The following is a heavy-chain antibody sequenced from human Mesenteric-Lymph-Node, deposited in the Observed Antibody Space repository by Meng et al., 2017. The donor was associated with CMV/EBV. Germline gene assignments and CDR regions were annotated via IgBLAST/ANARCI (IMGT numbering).Heavy chain of an antibody. CDR3: ARDGFVVVPAAMEWFDY. CDR2: ISSSGSTI. D-gene: IGHD2-2*01. Sequence: GESLKISCAASGFTFSGYSMNWVRQAPGKGLEWVSYISSSGSTIYYADSVKGRFTISRDNAKNSLYLQMNSLRAEDTAVYYCARDGFVVVPAAMEWFDYWGQGTLVTVSS. J-gene: IGHJ4*02. CDR1: GFTFSGYS. V-gene: IGHV3-48*04.